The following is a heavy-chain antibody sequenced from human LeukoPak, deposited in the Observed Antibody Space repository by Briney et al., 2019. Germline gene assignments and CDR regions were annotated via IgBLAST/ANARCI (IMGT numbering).Heavy chain of an antibody. Sequence: GASVKDSCKASGYTFTGYYMHWVRQAPGQGLEWMGWINPNSGDTKYAQNFQGRVTMTRDTSISTAYMELSRLTSGDTAVYYCARDPTLTIMNWFDPWGQGTLVTVSS. CDR2: INPNSGDT. D-gene: IGHD5-24*01. CDR1: GYTFTGYY. V-gene: IGHV1-2*02. J-gene: IGHJ5*02. CDR3: ARDPTLTIMNWFDP.